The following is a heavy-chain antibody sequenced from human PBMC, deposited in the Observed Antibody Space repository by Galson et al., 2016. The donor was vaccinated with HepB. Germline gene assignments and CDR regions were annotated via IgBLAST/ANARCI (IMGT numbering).Heavy chain of an antibody. CDR1: GYTFTSYV. V-gene: IGHV1-3*01. D-gene: IGHD2-15*01. Sequence: SVKVSCKASGYTFTSYVMHWVRQAPGQRLEWMGWIDAGNGNTTYSRKFQGRVTITRDPSATTAYMELSSLKSEDTAVYYCARDPPRYCSGGSCNYYYDMDVWGQGTSVTVSS. CDR3: ARDPPRYCSGGSCNYYYDMDV. J-gene: IGHJ6*02. CDR2: IDAGNGNT.